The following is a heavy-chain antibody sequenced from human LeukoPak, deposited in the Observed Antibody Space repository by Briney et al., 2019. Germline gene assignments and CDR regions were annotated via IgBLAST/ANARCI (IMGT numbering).Heavy chain of an antibody. V-gene: IGHV3-30*03. Sequence: GTSLRLSCTASGFTFSSYGMHWVRQAPGKGLEWVAVISFDGSHKYYADSVKGRFTISRDKSKNTLYLQVNSLRAEDTAVYYCARDKEVYDFWSGYSPSGMDVWGQGTTVTVSS. CDR1: GFTFSSYG. D-gene: IGHD3-3*01. CDR2: ISFDGSHK. CDR3: ARDKEVYDFWSGYSPSGMDV. J-gene: IGHJ6*02.